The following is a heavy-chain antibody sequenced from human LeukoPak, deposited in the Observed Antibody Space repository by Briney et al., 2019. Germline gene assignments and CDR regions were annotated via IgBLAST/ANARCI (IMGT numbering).Heavy chain of an antibody. CDR1: GYTFTSCD. J-gene: IGHJ4*02. V-gene: IGHV1-8*01. Sequence: ASVKVSCKASGYTFTSCDINWVRQAPGQGLEWMGWMNANSGKTGYARKFQGRVTMTKNTSISTAYMEVSSLGYEDTAIYYCARGRPGLASAGTYDFWGQGTLITVSS. CDR2: MNANSGKT. D-gene: IGHD6-13*01. CDR3: ARGRPGLASAGTYDF.